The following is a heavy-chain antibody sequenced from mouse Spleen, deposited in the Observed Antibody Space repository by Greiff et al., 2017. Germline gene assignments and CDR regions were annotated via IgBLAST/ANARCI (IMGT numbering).Heavy chain of an antibody. CDR1: GYTFTDYY. J-gene: IGHJ2*01. CDR3: ATLPPYYFDY. D-gene: IGHD2-1*01. CDR2: INPYNGGT. V-gene: IGHV1-19*01. Sequence: VQLKQSGPVLVKPGASVKMSCKASGYTFTDYYMNWVKQSHGKSLEWIGVINPYNGGTSYNQKFKGKATLTVDKSSSTAYMELNSLTSEDSAVYYCATLPPYYFDYWGQGTTLTVSS.